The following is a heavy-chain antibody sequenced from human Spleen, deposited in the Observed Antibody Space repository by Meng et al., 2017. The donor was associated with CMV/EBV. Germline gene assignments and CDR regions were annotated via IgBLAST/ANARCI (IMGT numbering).Heavy chain of an antibody. Sequence: GGSLRLSCAASGFTFDDYTMHWVRQAPGKGLEWVSLISWDGGSTHYADSVKGRFTISRDNAKNSLYLQMNSLRAEDTAVYYCARVKVEGGSYGKTDHYYYGMDVWGQGTTVTVSS. V-gene: IGHV3-43*01. CDR3: ARVKVEGGSYGKTDHYYYGMDV. D-gene: IGHD5-18*01. CDR1: GFTFDDYT. CDR2: ISWDGGST. J-gene: IGHJ6*02.